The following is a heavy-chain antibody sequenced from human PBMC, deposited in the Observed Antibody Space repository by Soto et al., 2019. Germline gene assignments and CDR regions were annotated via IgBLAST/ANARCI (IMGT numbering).Heavy chain of an antibody. V-gene: IGHV3-7*04. CDR1: GFTFSNFW. CDR3: ARGGSHTSDS. CDR2: IKEDGSET. J-gene: IGHJ4*02. Sequence: EVQVVESGGGLVQPGGSLRLSCADSGFTFSNFWLSWVRQAPGKGLEWVANIKEDGSETYSVDSVKGRFTISRDNAKNSLYLQMNSLRAEDTAVYYCARGGSHTSDSWGQGTLVIVSS.